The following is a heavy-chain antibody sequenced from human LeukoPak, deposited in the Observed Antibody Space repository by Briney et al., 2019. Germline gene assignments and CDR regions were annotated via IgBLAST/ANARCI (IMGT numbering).Heavy chain of an antibody. CDR1: GFTFSSYA. J-gene: IGHJ4*02. CDR3: ARDRVLLWFGTSYYFDY. Sequence: GGSLRLSGAASGFTFSSYAMHWVRHAPGKGLEWGAVISYDGSNKYYADSVKGRFTISRDNYKNTLYLQMNSLRAEDTAVYYCARDRVLLWFGTSYYFDYWGQGTLVTVSS. V-gene: IGHV3-30*04. D-gene: IGHD3-10*01. CDR2: ISYDGSNK.